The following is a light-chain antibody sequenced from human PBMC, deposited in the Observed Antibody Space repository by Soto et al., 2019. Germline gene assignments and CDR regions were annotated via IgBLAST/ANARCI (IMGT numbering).Light chain of an antibody. CDR1: QSVSSY. CDR2: DAS. J-gene: IGKJ3*01. Sequence: EIVLTQSPATLSLSPGERATLSCRASQSVSSYLAWYRQNPGQAPRLLIYDASNRATGIPARFSGSGSGTDFTLTISSLEPEDFAVYYCQQRSNGFTFGPGTKVDIK. CDR3: QQRSNGFT. V-gene: IGKV3-11*01.